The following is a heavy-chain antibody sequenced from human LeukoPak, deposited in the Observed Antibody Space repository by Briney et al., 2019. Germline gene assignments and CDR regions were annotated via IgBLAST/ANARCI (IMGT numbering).Heavy chain of an antibody. CDR3: ARDRGYYFDC. J-gene: IGHJ4*02. CDR2: ISGSSTTI. V-gene: IGHV3-48*01. D-gene: IGHD3-10*01. CDR1: GFALNTYS. Sequence: PGGSLRLSCAASGFALNTYSMNWVRQAPGKGLEWISFISGSSTTILYADSMKGRFTISRDNAKNSVYLQMNSLRAEDTAVYYCARDRGYYFDCWGQGTLVTVSS.